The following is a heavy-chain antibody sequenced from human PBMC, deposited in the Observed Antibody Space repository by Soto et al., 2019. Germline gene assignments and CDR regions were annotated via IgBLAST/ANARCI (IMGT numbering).Heavy chain of an antibody. J-gene: IGHJ4*02. V-gene: IGHV3-21*06. CDR2: ISSKSSLI. CDR1: GFTFSDHG. Sequence: RLSCEASGFTFSDHGLSWVRQAPGKGLEWISWISSKSSLIFYADSVKGRFIISRDNNKNSVSLQMNSLSADDTALYFCAREASHVYCSGGSCYDVWGQGALVTVYS. D-gene: IGHD2-15*01. CDR3: AREASHVYCSGGSCYDV.